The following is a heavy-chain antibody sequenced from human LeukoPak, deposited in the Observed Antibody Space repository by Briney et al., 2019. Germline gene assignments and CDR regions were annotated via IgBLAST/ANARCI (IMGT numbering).Heavy chain of an antibody. V-gene: IGHV4-38-2*02. CDR2: VYHSGST. D-gene: IGHD6-13*01. J-gene: IGHJ4*02. CDR3: AREGVAAAGSRY. Sequence: SETLSLTXAVYGGSFSGYYWGWIRQPPGKGLEWIATVYHSGSTYDSPSLKSRVTISVDTSKNQFSLKLSPVTAADTAVYYCAREGVAAAGSRYWGKETRVTVSS. CDR1: GGSFSGYY.